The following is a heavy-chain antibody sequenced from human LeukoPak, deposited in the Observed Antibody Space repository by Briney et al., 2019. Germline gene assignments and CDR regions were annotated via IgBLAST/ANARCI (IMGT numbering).Heavy chain of an antibody. J-gene: IGHJ4*02. D-gene: IGHD4-11*01. CDR1: GGSISSSTNY. Sequence: SETLSLTCTVSGGSISSSTNYWGWLRQPPGKGLEWIGSIYYSGSTFHNPSLQSRVTISVDTSKNQLSLRLNSVTAADTAVYYCCHYKYYFDYWGQGALVTVSS. V-gene: IGHV4-39*01. CDR3: CHYKYYFDY. CDR2: IYYSGST.